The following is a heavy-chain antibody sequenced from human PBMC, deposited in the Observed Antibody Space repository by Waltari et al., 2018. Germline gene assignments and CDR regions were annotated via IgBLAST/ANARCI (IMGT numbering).Heavy chain of an antibody. V-gene: IGHV1-69*01. Sequence: QVQLVQSXAEVXXPGSSVKVXCXASGGXFSXYVXSWVRQAPGQGLEWMGGIIPIFGTASYVQKFQGRVTIXADESTSTAYMELSSLRXEDTAVYYXAXSVXTIDYYYYGMDXWGQGTTVIVSS. J-gene: IGHJ6*02. CDR3: AXSVXTIDYYYYGMDX. D-gene: IGHD2-15*01. CDR1: GGXFSXYV. CDR2: IIPIFGTA.